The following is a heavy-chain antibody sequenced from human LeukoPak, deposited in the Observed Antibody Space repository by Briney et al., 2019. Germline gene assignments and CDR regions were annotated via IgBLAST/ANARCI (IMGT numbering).Heavy chain of an antibody. J-gene: IGHJ4*02. D-gene: IGHD6-19*01. CDR1: GFTFSTYA. CDR3: ASTGYSSGSYYFDC. CDR2: ISYDGRNK. Sequence: QPGRSLRLSCAASGFTFSTYAMHWVRQAPGKGLEWVAFISYDGRNKYYADSVKGRFTISRDNSKNTLYLQMNSLRAEDTAVYYCASTGYSSGSYYFDCWGQGTLVTVSS. V-gene: IGHV3-30*04.